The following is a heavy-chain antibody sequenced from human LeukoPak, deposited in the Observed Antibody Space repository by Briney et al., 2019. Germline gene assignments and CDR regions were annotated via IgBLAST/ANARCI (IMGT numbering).Heavy chain of an antibody. J-gene: IGHJ4*02. V-gene: IGHV1-69*13. CDR2: IIPIFSTA. D-gene: IGHD6-6*01. CDR1: GGTFSSYA. CDR3: ARELSSSGDY. Sequence: VASVKVSCKASGGTFSSYAISWVRQAPEQGLEWMGGIIPIFSTANYAQKFQGRVTITADESTSTAYMELSSLRSEDTAVYYCARELSSSGDYWGQGTLVTVSS.